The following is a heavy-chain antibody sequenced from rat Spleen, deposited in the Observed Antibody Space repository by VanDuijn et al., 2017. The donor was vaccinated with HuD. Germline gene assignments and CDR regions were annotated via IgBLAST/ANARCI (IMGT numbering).Heavy chain of an antibody. D-gene: IGHD1-11*01. V-gene: IGHV5-17*01. CDR3: ARHEVNYGGDWFAY. CDR1: GFTFSDYA. CDR2: IIYDGSST. J-gene: IGHJ3*01. Sequence: EVQLVESGGGLVQPGRSLKLSCAASGFTFSDYAMAWVRQAPKKGLEWVATIIYDGSSTYYRDSVKGRFTISRDNAKSTLYLQMDSLRSEDTATYYCARHEVNYGGDWFAYWGQGTLVTVSS.